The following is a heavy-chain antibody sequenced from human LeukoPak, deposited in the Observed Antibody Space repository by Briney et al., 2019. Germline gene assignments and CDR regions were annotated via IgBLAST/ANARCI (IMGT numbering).Heavy chain of an antibody. V-gene: IGHV3-66*01. J-gene: IGHJ6*02. CDR2: IYSGGST. CDR1: GFTVSSNY. D-gene: IGHD3-10*01. CDR3: ARDQRGSLKYGMDV. Sequence: GGSLRLSCAASGFTVSSNYMSWVRQAPGKGLEWVSVIYSGGSTNYADSVKGRFTISRDNSKNTLYLQMNSLRAEDTAVYYCARDQRGSLKYGMDVWGQGTTVTVSS.